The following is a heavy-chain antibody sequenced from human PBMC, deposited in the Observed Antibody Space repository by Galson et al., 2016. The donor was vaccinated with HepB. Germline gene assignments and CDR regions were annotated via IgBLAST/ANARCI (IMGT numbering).Heavy chain of an antibody. CDR2: ISSSGSTI. D-gene: IGHD6-13*01. J-gene: IGHJ4*02. CDR1: GFTFGSYG. V-gene: IGHV3-48*01. Sequence: SLRLSCAASGFTFGSYGMNWVRQSPGKGLEWVSHISSSGSTIHYVDSVKGRFTISRDNAKNSLYLQMNSLRAEDTAVYYCAKVKQLTYFDSWGQGTLVTVSS. CDR3: AKVKQLTYFDS.